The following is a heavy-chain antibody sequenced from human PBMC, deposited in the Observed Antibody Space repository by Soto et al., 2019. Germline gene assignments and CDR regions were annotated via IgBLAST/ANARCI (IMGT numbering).Heavy chain of an antibody. Sequence: EVQLVESGGGLIQPGGSLRLSCAASGFTVSSNYMSWVRQAPGKGLEWVSVIYSGGSTYYADSVKGRFTISRDNSKNTLYLQMNRLRAEDTAVYYCARDGGGYSYGYNYYGMDVWGQGTTVTVSS. V-gene: IGHV3-53*01. J-gene: IGHJ6*02. D-gene: IGHD5-18*01. CDR3: ARDGGGYSYGYNYYGMDV. CDR1: GFTVSSNY. CDR2: IYSGGST.